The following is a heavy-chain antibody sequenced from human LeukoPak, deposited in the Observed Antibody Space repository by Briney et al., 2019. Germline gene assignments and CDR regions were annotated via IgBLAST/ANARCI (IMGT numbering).Heavy chain of an antibody. CDR3: ARRTTVTTGDAFDV. V-gene: IGHV4-4*02. CDR1: GGSISSSNW. J-gene: IGHJ3*01. CDR2: IYHSGST. D-gene: IGHD4-17*01. Sequence: SETLSLTCAASGGSISSSNWWSWVRQPPGKGLEWIGEIYHSGSTNYNPSLKSRVTISVDKSKNHFSLKLSSVTAADTAVYYCARRTTVTTGDAFDVWGQGTMVTVST.